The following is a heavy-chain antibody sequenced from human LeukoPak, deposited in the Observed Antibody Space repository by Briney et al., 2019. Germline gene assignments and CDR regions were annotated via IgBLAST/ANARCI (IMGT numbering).Heavy chain of an antibody. D-gene: IGHD1-26*01. CDR1: GFTLSTYS. CDR2: ISSGRSYI. Sequence: PGGSLRLSCAASGFTLSTYSMSWVRQPPGKGLEWVSSISSGRSYIYYADSVKGRFTISRDNAKNSLYLQMNSLRAEDTAVYYCARVAVSPTWEGHYYYYYMDVWGKGTTVTVSS. V-gene: IGHV3-21*01. J-gene: IGHJ6*03. CDR3: ARVAVSPTWEGHYYYYYMDV.